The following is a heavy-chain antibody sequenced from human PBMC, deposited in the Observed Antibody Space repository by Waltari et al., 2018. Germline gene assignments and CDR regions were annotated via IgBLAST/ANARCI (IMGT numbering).Heavy chain of an antibody. CDR3: ASDCCGSGYRIHY. Sequence: DVHLVEFGGGLVQPRGSLRPSCTVSGFTFGRHWRHWVRQVPGKGLVWISRIDDDGSSAIYADSVKGRFTVSRDNAKNTLYLEMNNLKAEDTAVYYCASDCCGSGYRIHYWGQGTLVNVSS. J-gene: IGHJ4*02. CDR2: IDDDGSSA. D-gene: IGHD3-3*01. CDR1: GFTFGRHW. V-gene: IGHV3-74*01.